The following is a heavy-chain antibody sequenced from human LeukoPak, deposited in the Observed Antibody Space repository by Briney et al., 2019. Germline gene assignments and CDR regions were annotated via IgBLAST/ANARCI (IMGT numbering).Heavy chain of an antibody. D-gene: IGHD4-17*01. Sequence: PSETLSLTCTVSGGSISSGGYYWSWIRQHPGKGLEWIGYIYYSGSTYYNPSLKSRVTISVDTSKNQFSLKLSSVTAADTAVYYCARDLTTVTHDGFYYYYGMDVWGQGITVTVSS. J-gene: IGHJ6*02. CDR2: IYYSGST. CDR3: ARDLTTVTHDGFYYYYGMDV. V-gene: IGHV4-31*03. CDR1: GGSISSGGYY.